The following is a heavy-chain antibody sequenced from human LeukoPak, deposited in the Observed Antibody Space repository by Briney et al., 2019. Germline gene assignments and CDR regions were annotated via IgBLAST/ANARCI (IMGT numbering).Heavy chain of an antibody. CDR3: ARVRPLYIAAIGTVENFDY. V-gene: IGHV1-8*01. CDR1: GYTFTSYD. D-gene: IGHD6-13*01. Sequence: ASVKVSCKASGYTFTSYDINWVRQATGQGLEWMGWMNPNSGKTGYTQKFQGRVTMTRNTSISTAYMELSSLRSEDTAVYYCARVRPLYIAAIGTVENFDYWGQGTLVTVSS. CDR2: MNPNSGKT. J-gene: IGHJ4*02.